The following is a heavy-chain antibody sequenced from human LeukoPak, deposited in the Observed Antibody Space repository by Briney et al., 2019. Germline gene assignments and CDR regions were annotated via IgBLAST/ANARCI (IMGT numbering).Heavy chain of an antibody. V-gene: IGHV3-7*01. J-gene: IGHJ3*02. D-gene: IGHD4-17*01. CDR3: ARIYGDYVLFAFDI. Sequence: GGSLRLSCVASGFTFSSYWMSWVRQAPGKGLEWVANIKHNGSEKYYVDSVKGRFTISRDNAKNSLYLQMNSLRAEDTAVYYCARIYGDYVLFAFDIWGQGTMVTVSS. CDR2: IKHNGSEK. CDR1: GFTFSSYW.